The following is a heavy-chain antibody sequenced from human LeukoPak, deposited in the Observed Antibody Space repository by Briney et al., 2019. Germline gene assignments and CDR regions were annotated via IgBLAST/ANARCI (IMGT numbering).Heavy chain of an antibody. CDR1: GFSITDHY. Sequence: GGSLRLSCAASGFSITDHYMDWVRQAPGKGPEWVGRTRNKPNGYTTDYGTSVKGRFTVSRDDSENSLYLQMNSLKTEDTAVYYCTRVRHGDYFDYWGQGTLVTVSS. V-gene: IGHV3-72*01. J-gene: IGHJ4*02. CDR2: TRNKPNGYTT. D-gene: IGHD4-17*01. CDR3: TRVRHGDYFDY.